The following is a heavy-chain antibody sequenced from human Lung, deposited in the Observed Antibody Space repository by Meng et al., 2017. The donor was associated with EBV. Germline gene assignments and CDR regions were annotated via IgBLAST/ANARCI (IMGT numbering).Heavy chain of an antibody. D-gene: IGHD3-10*01. V-gene: IGHV4-34*01. CDR1: GGAFSGYY. J-gene: IGHJ1*01. CDR3: LRGSGGSV. CDR2: INHSGST. Sequence: GRLTHGGAGLFKPSETLSLACAVYGGAFSGYYWSWIRQPPGKGLEWIGEINHSGSTNYNPSLKSRVTISVDTSKNQFSLKLSSVTAADSAVYYCLRGSGGSVWGQGTLVTVSS.